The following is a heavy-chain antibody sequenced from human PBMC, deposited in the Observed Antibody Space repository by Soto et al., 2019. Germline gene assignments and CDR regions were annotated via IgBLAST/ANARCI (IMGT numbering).Heavy chain of an antibody. CDR3: ARVSRYAYYFDD. Sequence: GGSLRLSCAASGVTFSSYSMNWVRQAPGKGLEWVSSISSSSRYIYYADSVKRRSTISRDNAKNSLYLQMNSLAAEDPAVYYCARVSRYAYYFDDSGQGTLVTVYS. D-gene: IGHD3-22*01. CDR1: GVTFSSYS. J-gene: IGHJ4*02. V-gene: IGHV3-21*01. CDR2: ISSSSRYI.